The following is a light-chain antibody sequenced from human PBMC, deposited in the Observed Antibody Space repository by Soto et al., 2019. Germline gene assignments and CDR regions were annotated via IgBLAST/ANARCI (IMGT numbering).Light chain of an antibody. CDR3: QKYNSATLT. CDR2: AAS. Sequence: DIQMIQSPSSLSASVGDRVTITCRASQGIYNYLAWYQQKPGKVPKVLIYAASTLQSGVPSRFSGSGSGTDFTLTISSLQPEDVATYYCQKYNSATLTFGGGTKVEIK. V-gene: IGKV1-27*01. J-gene: IGKJ4*01. CDR1: QGIYNY.